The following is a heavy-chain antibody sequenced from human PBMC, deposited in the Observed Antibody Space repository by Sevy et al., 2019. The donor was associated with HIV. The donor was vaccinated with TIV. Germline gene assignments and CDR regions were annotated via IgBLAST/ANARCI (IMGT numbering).Heavy chain of an antibody. CDR2: INPNSGGT. CDR3: ARDPMYYYDSSGYYNRGDDAFDI. Sequence: ASVKVSCKASGYTFTGYYMHWVRQAPGQGLEWMGRINPNSGGTNYAQKFQGRVTMTRDTSISTAYMELSRLRSEDTAVYYCARDPMYYYDSSGYYNRGDDAFDIWGPGTKVTVSS. CDR1: GYTFTGYY. J-gene: IGHJ3*02. D-gene: IGHD3-22*01. V-gene: IGHV1-2*06.